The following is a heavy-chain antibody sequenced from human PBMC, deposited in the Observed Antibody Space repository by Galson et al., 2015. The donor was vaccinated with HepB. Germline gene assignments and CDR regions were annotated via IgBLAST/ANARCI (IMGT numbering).Heavy chain of an antibody. Sequence: SLRLSCAASGFTFSSFAMHWVHQAPGKGLEWVAVITYDGNNNNYAGSVRGRFTISRDNSKDTLYLQMNSLRAEDTAVYWCARDPSSAAVAGRFDYWGQGTLVTVSS. CDR2: ITYDGNNN. CDR1: GFTFSSFA. V-gene: IGHV3-30-3*01. D-gene: IGHD6-19*01. CDR3: ARDPSSAAVAGRFDY. J-gene: IGHJ4*02.